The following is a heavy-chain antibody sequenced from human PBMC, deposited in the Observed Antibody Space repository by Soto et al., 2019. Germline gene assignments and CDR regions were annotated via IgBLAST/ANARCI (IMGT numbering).Heavy chain of an antibody. J-gene: IGHJ4*02. CDR3: ARDSSSTGWYFDY. CDR2: TFYRSKWYY. D-gene: IGHD6-19*01. CDR1: GDSVSSDSAA. V-gene: IGHV6-1*01. Sequence: SQTLSLTCAISGDSVSSDSAAWNWIRQSPSRGLEWLGRTFYRSKWYYDYAISVKSRITINPDTSKNQFSLQLNSVTPEDTAVYYCARDSSSTGWYFDYWGQGTLVTVPQ.